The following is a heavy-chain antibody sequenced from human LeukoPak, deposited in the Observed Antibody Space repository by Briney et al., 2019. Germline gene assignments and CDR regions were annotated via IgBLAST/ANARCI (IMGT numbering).Heavy chain of an antibody. CDR3: ARSGYSSSCYGSYYYYMDV. Sequence: ASVKVSCKASGYTFTGYYMHWVRQAPGQGLEWMGWINPNSGGTNYAQKFQGRVTMTRDTSISTAYMELSRLRSDDTAVYYCARSGYSSSCYGSYYYYMDVWSKGTTVTVSS. CDR1: GYTFTGYY. D-gene: IGHD6-13*01. CDR2: INPNSGGT. V-gene: IGHV1-2*02. J-gene: IGHJ6*03.